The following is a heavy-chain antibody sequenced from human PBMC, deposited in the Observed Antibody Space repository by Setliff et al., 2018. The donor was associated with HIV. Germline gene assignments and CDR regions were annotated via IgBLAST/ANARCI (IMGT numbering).Heavy chain of an antibody. CDR2: IYYTGST. CDR1: GGSISNHY. CDR3: ARELGHYYYYMDV. D-gene: IGHD7-27*01. V-gene: IGHV4-59*11. Sequence: PSETLSLTCSVSGGSISNHYWSWIRQPPGKGLEWIGYIYYTGSTNYNPSLRGRVTISVDTSKKQFSLKLSSVTAADTAVYFCARELGHYYYYMDVWGKGTTVTVSS. J-gene: IGHJ6*03.